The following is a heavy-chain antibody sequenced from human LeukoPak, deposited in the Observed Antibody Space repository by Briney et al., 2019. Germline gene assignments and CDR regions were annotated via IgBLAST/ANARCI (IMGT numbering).Heavy chain of an antibody. CDR1: GFTFSNYA. J-gene: IGHJ6*02. CDR3: AKAARDIVVMIAATPRDYYYGMDV. D-gene: IGHD2-15*01. CDR2: ISAGGGST. Sequence: PGGSLRLSCAASGFTFSNYAMSWVRQAPGKGLEWASAISAGGGSTYYADSVKGRFTISRGNSKNTLYLQMNILRAEDTAVYFCAKAARDIVVMIAATPRDYYYGMDVWGQGTTVTVSS. V-gene: IGHV3-23*01.